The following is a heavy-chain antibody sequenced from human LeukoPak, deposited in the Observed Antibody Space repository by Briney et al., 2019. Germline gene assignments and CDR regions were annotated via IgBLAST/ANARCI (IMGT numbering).Heavy chain of an antibody. J-gene: IGHJ3*02. CDR3: AKLGHSDGWYLGAFDI. CDR1: GGSITGHY. V-gene: IGHV4-59*08. Sequence: SETLSLTCAVSGGSITGHYWNWIRQTPGMRLEWIGYTSYSRTTIYNSYFKGRATMSIDTSKNQLYPNLTSVTATDTAVYYCAKLGHSDGWYLGAFDIWGQGTTVIVSS. D-gene: IGHD6-19*01. CDR2: TSYSRTT.